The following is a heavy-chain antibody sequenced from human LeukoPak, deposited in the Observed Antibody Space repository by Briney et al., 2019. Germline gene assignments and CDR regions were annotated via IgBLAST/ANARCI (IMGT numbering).Heavy chain of an antibody. CDR3: ARARRLPVDHLWWFDP. V-gene: IGHV4-34*01. J-gene: IGHJ5*02. CDR2: INHSGST. CDR1: GGSFSGYY. D-gene: IGHD5-12*01. Sequence: LSETLSLTCAVYGGSFSGYYWSWIRQPPGKGLEWIGEINHSGSTNYNPSLKSRVTISVDTSKNQFSLKLSSVTAADTAVYYCARARRLPVDHLWWFDPWGQGTLVTVSS.